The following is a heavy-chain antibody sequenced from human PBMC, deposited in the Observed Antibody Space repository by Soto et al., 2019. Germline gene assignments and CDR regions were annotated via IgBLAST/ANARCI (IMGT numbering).Heavy chain of an antibody. V-gene: IGHV4-4*07. J-gene: IGHJ5*02. Sequence: ETLSLTCTVTGGTISGYYWTWIRQSAGGGLEWIGRIYSSGSTNYNPSLKSRVTISLDTSMNHFSLRLSSVTAADTAVYYCARGQRFSDWFDPWGQGTLVTVSS. CDR1: GGTISGYY. D-gene: IGHD3-3*01. CDR3: ARGQRFSDWFDP. CDR2: IYSSGST.